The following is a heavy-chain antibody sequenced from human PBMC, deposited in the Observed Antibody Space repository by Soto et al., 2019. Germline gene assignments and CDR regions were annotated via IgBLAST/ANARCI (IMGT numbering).Heavy chain of an antibody. CDR3: ANDPKGSAFDM. V-gene: IGHV1-3*01. CDR2: IKPGIGNT. Sequence: ASVKVSCKASGYTFTTYSVHWMRQAPGQRLEWMGWIKPGIGNTNYAQKFQGRVTITRDRSMSTAYMELSSLRSEDTAMYDCANDPKGSAFDMWGEGTMVTVTS. D-gene: IGHD1-1*01. CDR1: GYTFTTYS. J-gene: IGHJ3*02.